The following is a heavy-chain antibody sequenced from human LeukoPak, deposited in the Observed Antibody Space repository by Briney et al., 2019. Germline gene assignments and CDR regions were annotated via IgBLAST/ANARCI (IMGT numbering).Heavy chain of an antibody. Sequence: ASVKVSCKASGYTFTGYYMHWVRQAPGQGLEWMGWINPNSGGTNYAQKFQGRVTMTRDTSISTACMELSRLRSDDTAVYYCARVASKKETVAGTGYWGQGTLVTVSS. CDR2: INPNSGGT. CDR1: GYTFTGYY. V-gene: IGHV1-2*02. CDR3: ARVASKKETVAGTGY. D-gene: IGHD6-19*01. J-gene: IGHJ4*02.